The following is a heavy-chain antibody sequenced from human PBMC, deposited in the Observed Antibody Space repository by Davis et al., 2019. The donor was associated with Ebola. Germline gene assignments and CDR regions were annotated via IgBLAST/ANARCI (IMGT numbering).Heavy chain of an antibody. CDR3: ARTYDSSGYYPDY. J-gene: IGHJ4*02. CDR1: GYSFTRSW. V-gene: IGHV5-51*01. Sequence: GESLKISCQGSGYSFTRSWIGWVRQMPGKGLEWMGIIYPGDSDTRYSPSFQGQVTISADESISTAYLQWSSLKASDTAMYYCARTYDSSGYYPDYWGQGTLVTVSS. D-gene: IGHD3-22*01. CDR2: IYPGDSDT.